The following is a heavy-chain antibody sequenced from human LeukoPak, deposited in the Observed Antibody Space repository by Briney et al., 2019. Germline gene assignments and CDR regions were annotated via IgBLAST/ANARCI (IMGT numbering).Heavy chain of an antibody. D-gene: IGHD5-12*01. J-gene: IGHJ6*03. V-gene: IGHV3-48*03. CDR1: GFTFSNYE. CDR3: AREHSGYDFPGRDYYYMDV. CDR2: ITADGTDS. Sequence: GGSLRLSCAASGFTFSNYEMNWVRQAPGKGLEWVSYITADGTDSSYRDSVKGRFTISRDNAKNSMYLQMSSLRDEDTAVYYCAREHSGYDFPGRDYYYMDVWGKGTTVTVSS.